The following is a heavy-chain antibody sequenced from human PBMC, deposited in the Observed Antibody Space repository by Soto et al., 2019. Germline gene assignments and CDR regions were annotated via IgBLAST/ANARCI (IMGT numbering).Heavy chain of an antibody. V-gene: IGHV1-46*01. CDR2: INPSGGST. D-gene: IGHD3-22*01. J-gene: IGHJ4*02. CDR3: ARGDGDYYDGNGYLGRH. Sequence: ASVKVSCMASGYTFTSYYMPWVRQAPGQGLEWMGIINPSGGSTSYAQKFQGRVTMTRDTSTSTVYMGLSSLRAEDTAVYYCARGDGDYYDGNGYLGRHWGQGTLVTVSS. CDR1: GYTFTSYY.